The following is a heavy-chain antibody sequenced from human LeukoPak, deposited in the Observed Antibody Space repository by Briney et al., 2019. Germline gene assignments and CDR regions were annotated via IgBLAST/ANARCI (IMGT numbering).Heavy chain of an antibody. Sequence: LSCXASGFTFSSYGMHWVRQAPGKGLEWVAVIWYDGSNKYYADSVKGRFTISRDNSKNTLYLQMNSLRAEDTAVYYCARDAWEDKVGAFDIWGQGTMVTVSS. J-gene: IGHJ3*02. D-gene: IGHD5-12*01. CDR2: IWYDGSNK. CDR1: GFTFSSYG. V-gene: IGHV3-33*01. CDR3: ARDAWEDKVGAFDI.